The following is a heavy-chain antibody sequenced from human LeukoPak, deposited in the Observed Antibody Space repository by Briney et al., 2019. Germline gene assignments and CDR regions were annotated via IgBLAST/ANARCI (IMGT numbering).Heavy chain of an antibody. Sequence: SETLSLTCTVSGGSISSYYWSWIRQPPGKGLEWIGYIYYSGSTNYNPSLKSRVTISVDTPKNQFSLKLSSVTAADTAVYYCARGMITFGGGYYFDYWGQGTLVTVSS. CDR3: ARGMITFGGGYYFDY. V-gene: IGHV4-59*01. J-gene: IGHJ4*02. CDR1: GGSISSYY. D-gene: IGHD3-16*01. CDR2: IYYSGST.